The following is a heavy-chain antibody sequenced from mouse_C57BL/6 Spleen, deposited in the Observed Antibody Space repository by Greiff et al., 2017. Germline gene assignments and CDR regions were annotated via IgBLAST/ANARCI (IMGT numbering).Heavy chain of an antibody. CDR2: INPNNGGT. CDR1: GYTFTDYY. V-gene: IGHV1-26*01. Sequence: EVQLQQSGPELVKPGASVKISCKASGYTFTDYYMNWVKQSHGKSLEWIGDINPNNGGTSYNQKFKGKATLTVDKSSSTAYMELRSLTSEDSAVYYCAKTRLGDVDYFDYWGQGTTLTVSS. J-gene: IGHJ2*01. CDR3: AKTRLGDVDYFDY. D-gene: IGHD3-1*01.